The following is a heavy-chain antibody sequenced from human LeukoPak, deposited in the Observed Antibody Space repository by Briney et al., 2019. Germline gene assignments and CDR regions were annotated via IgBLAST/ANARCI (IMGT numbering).Heavy chain of an antibody. CDR2: INPYSGAS. CDR3: ATASVTRMRDP. Sequence: GASAKVSCKASGYDFSDLYFHWVRQAPGQGLEWMGWINPYSGASIYAQKFQGRVTMETSSSTVYMQLSRLRYDDTAVYYCATASVTRMRDPWGQGTLVTVSS. J-gene: IGHJ5*02. CDR1: GYDFSDLY. V-gene: IGHV1-2*02.